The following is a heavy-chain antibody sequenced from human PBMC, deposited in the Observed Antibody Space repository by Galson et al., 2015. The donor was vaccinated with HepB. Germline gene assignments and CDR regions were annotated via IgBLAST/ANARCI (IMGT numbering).Heavy chain of an antibody. D-gene: IGHD3-3*01. CDR1: GFTFSSHS. CDR2: ISSSSTYI. V-gene: IGHV3-21*01. CDR3: VRRTMKPRDAFDI. Sequence: SLRLSCAASGFTFSSHSINWVRQAPGKGLEWASPISSSSTYIYYADSVKGRFTISRDNAKNSVFLQMNSLRAEDTAVYYCVRRTMKPRDAFDIWGQGTMVTVSS. J-gene: IGHJ3*02.